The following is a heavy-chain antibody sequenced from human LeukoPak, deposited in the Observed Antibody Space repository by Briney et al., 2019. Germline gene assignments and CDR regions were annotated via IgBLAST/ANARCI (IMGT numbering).Heavy chain of an antibody. CDR1: GFTFSSYG. CDR2: IWYDGSNK. V-gene: IGHV3-33*06. D-gene: IGHD3-16*02. Sequence: GGSLRLSCAASGFTFSSYGMHWVRQAPGKGLEWVAVIWYDGSNKYYADSVKGRFTISRDNSKNTLYLQMNSLRAEDTAVYYCAKGSGVWGSYRGTDYWGQGTLVTVSS. CDR3: AKGSGVWGSYRGTDY. J-gene: IGHJ4*02.